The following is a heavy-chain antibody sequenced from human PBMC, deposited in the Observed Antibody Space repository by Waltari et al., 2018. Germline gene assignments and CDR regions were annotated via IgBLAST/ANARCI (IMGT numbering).Heavy chain of an antibody. CDR2: IHYSGSS. D-gene: IGHD1-26*01. CDR3: ARADTSTSYFYYYMDV. J-gene: IGHJ6*03. V-gene: IGHV4-59*01. Sequence: QVQLQESGPGLVKPSETLSLTCTVSGGSTSTYYWSWVRQSPGKGLEWIGYIHYSGSSVYHPSLRSRVAISLDTPNTQFSRRLRSVTAADAAIYYCARADTSTSYFYYYMDVWGKGTTVTVSS. CDR1: GGSTSTYY.